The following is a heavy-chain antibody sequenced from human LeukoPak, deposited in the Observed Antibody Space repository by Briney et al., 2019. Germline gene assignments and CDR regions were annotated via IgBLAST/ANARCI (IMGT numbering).Heavy chain of an antibody. D-gene: IGHD3-22*01. CDR2: LYYSGT. Sequence: ESSETLSLTCTVSGGSISSSSYYWGWIRQPPGKGLEWIGSLYYSGTSYNPSLKSRVTISVDTSKNQFSLKLSSVTAADTAVYYCARIYYDSSGFYYSRGYYFDFWGQGTLVTVSS. CDR1: GGSISSSSYY. V-gene: IGHV4-39*01. J-gene: IGHJ4*02. CDR3: ARIYYDSSGFYYSRGYYFDF.